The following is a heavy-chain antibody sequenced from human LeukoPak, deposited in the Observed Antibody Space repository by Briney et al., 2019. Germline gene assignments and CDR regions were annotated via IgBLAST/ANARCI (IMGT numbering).Heavy chain of an antibody. CDR1: GYTFTSYG. CDR3: ARERAGRWEPPIFDY. CDR2: ISTYSTNT. V-gene: IGHV1-18*03. J-gene: IGHJ4*02. D-gene: IGHD1-26*01. Sequence: ASVKVSCKASGYTFTSYGISWVRQAPGQGLEWMGWISTYSTNTNYAQKLQGRVTMTTDTSTGTAYMEMKSLRSEDMAVYYCARERAGRWEPPIFDYWGQGTLVTVSS.